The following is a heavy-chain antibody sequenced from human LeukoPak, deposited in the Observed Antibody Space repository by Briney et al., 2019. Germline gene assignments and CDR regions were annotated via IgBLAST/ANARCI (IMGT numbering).Heavy chain of an antibody. J-gene: IGHJ4*02. CDR1: GYTFTSYD. V-gene: IGHV1-8*03. Sequence: GASVKVSCKASGYTFTSYDINWVRQATGQGLEWMGWMNPNSGNTGYAQKFQGRVTITRNTSISTAYMELSSLRSEDTAVYYCARGYYYDSSGYWPIDYWGQGTLVTVSS. D-gene: IGHD3-22*01. CDR2: MNPNSGNT. CDR3: ARGYYYDSSGYWPIDY.